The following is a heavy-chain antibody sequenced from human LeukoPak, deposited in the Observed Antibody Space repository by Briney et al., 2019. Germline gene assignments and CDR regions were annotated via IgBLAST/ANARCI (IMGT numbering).Heavy chain of an antibody. CDR1: GFTFSSYG. CDR2: ISYDGSNK. V-gene: IGHV3-30*18. J-gene: IGHJ4*02. Sequence: GGSLRLSCAASGFTFSSYGMHWVRQAPGKGLEGVAVISYDGSNKYYADSVKGRFTISRDNSKNTLYLQMNSLRAEDTAVYYCAKDGGDYGLLWGQGTLVTVSS. D-gene: IGHD4-17*01. CDR3: AKDGGDYGLL.